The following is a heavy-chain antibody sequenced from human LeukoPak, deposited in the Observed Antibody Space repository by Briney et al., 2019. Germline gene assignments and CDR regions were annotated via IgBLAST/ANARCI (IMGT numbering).Heavy chain of an antibody. J-gene: IGHJ4*02. Sequence: PGGSLRLSCTASGFTFSNAWMSWVRQAPGKGLEWIGEVHLDGRTNYNPSLESRLTMSVDVSENQVSLKLTSVTAADTAVYYCAREGGLYRPLDYSGQGTLVTVSS. V-gene: IGHV4-4*02. CDR1: GFTFSNAW. CDR2: VHLDGRT. CDR3: AREGGLYRPLDY.